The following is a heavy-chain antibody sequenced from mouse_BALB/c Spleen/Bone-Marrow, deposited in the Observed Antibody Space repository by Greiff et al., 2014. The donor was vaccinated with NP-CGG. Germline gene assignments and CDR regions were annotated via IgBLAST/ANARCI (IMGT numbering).Heavy chain of an antibody. CDR1: GFTFSNYG. Sequence: EVKVEESGGGLVQPGGSLKLSCAASGFTFSNYGMSWVRQTPDKRLELVATINGNGGSTYYPDSVKGRFTISRDTAKNTLYLQMSSLKSDETSMYYCVRGNYGNYVDYFDFWGQGTTLTVSS. CDR2: INGNGGST. J-gene: IGHJ2*01. V-gene: IGHV5-6-3*01. CDR3: VRGNYGNYVDYFDF. D-gene: IGHD2-1*01.